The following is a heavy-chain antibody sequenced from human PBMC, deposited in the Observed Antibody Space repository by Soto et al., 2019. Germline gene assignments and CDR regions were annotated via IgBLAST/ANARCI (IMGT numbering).Heavy chain of an antibody. Sequence: GASVKVSCKASGGTFSSYAISWLRQAPGQGLEWMGGIIPIFGTANYAQKFQGRVTITADESTSTAYMELSSLRSEDTAVYYCAREVGATLNWFDPWGQGTLVTVSS. D-gene: IGHD1-26*01. V-gene: IGHV1-69*13. CDR3: AREVGATLNWFDP. CDR1: GGTFSSYA. CDR2: IIPIFGTA. J-gene: IGHJ5*02.